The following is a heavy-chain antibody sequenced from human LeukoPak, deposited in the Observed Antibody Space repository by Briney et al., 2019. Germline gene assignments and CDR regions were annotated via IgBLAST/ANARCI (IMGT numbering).Heavy chain of an antibody. V-gene: IGHV4-34*01. D-gene: IGHD2-15*01. J-gene: IGHJ4*02. Sequence: PSETLSLTCAVSGGTFSGYYWSWVRQPPGKGLEWMGEINHSGSTNYNPSLKSRVTISVDTSKNQFSLKLSSVTAADTAVYYCARGLGYCRGGSCYPHFFGYWGQGTLVTVSS. CDR2: INHSGST. CDR1: GGTFSGYY. CDR3: ARGLGYCRGGSCYPHFFGY.